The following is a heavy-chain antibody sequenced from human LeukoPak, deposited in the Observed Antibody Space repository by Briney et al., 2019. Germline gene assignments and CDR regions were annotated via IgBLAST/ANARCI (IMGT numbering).Heavy chain of an antibody. CDR1: FTFXDYG. CDR2: ISWNSGSI. D-gene: IGHD5-18*01. CDR3: TKASGYSSGAVDY. Sequence: FTFXDYGXXXVRQAPGKGRXXVSGISWNSGSIVYADSVKGRFTISRDNAKSTLYLQMNSLRADDMALYYCTKASGYSSGAVDYWGQGTLVTVSS. V-gene: IGHV3-9*03. J-gene: IGHJ4*02.